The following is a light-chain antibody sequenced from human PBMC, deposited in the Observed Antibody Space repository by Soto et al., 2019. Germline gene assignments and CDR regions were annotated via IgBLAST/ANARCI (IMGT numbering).Light chain of an antibody. CDR3: QQRSNWPPA. Sequence: EIVVTQSPATLSLSPGERATLSCRASQSVSSYLAWYQQKPGQAPRLLIYDASNRATGIPARFSGSGSGTDFTLTISSLESEDFAVYYCQQRSNWPPAFGGGTKVEIK. CDR1: QSVSSY. CDR2: DAS. V-gene: IGKV3-11*01. J-gene: IGKJ4*01.